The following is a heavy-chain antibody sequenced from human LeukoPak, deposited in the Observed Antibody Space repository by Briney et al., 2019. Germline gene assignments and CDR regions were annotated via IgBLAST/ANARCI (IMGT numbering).Heavy chain of an antibody. Sequence: PSETLSLICTVSGGSISDFYWSWIRQCPGKGLEWLGYIHSSGSTHYNPSLQSRVTISLDTSKKQFSLKLSSVTAADTALYYCARDVYDSSGYYLLGDNWGQGTLVTVSS. V-gene: IGHV4-59*01. CDR3: ARDVYDSSGYYLLGDN. J-gene: IGHJ4*02. CDR1: GGSISDFY. D-gene: IGHD3-22*01. CDR2: IHSSGST.